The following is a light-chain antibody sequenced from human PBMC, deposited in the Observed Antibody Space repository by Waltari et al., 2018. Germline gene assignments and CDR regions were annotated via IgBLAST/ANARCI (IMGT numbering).Light chain of an antibody. Sequence: SSELTQDPAVSVAMVQTVTLTCQDNGLRSSFASWYQQRPGQAPILIMYDKNNRPSGVPDRFSGSNSENTASLTITGAQAEDEASYYCHSRDASGVGGSFGGGTKLTVL. V-gene: IGLV3-19*01. J-gene: IGLJ2*01. CDR3: HSRDASGVGGS. CDR2: DKN. CDR1: GLRSSF.